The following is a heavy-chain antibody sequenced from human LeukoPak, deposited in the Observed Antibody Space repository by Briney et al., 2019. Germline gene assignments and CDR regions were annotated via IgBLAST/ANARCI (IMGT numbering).Heavy chain of an antibody. Sequence: TGGSLRLSCEASGFAFSSYSIHWVRQAPGKWLQWVANINQDGSEKHYVDSVKGRFTISRDNAKNSLFLQMNSLRVEDTAVFYFARDGFVGAADYWGQGTLLTVS. D-gene: IGHD6-13*01. CDR2: INQDGSEK. CDR3: ARDGFVGAADY. V-gene: IGHV3-7*01. J-gene: IGHJ4*02. CDR1: GFAFSSYS.